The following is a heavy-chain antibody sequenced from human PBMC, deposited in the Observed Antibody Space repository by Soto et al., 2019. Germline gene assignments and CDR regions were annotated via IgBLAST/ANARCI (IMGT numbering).Heavy chain of an antibody. D-gene: IGHD1-1*01. CDR1: GFTFSSYA. V-gene: IGHV3-23*01. CDR2: ISGSGGST. CDR3: AKKERTTGTYYYYYGMDV. J-gene: IGHJ6*02. Sequence: HPGGSLRLSCAASGFTFSSYAMSWVRQAPGKGLEWVSTISGSGGSTYYADSVKGRFTISRDNSKNTLYLQMNSLRAEDTAVYYCAKKERTTGTYYYYYGMDVRGQGTTVTVYS.